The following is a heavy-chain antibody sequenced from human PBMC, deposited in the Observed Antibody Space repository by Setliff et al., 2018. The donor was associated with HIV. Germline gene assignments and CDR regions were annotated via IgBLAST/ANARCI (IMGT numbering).Heavy chain of an antibody. CDR1: GYTFTDYY. J-gene: IGHJ3*02. CDR3: SRDGYYDSSGYSAFDI. Sequence: ASVKVSCKASGYTFTDYYIHWVRQAPGQGLEWMGRINPNNCGTNYEQKFQGRVTMTRDTSISTAYKELSRLRSDDTAVYYCSRDGYYDSSGYSAFDIWGQGTMVTVS. V-gene: IGHV1-2*06. D-gene: IGHD3-22*01. CDR2: INPNNCGT.